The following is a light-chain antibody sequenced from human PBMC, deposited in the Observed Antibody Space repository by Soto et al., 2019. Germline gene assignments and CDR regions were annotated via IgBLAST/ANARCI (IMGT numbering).Light chain of an antibody. J-gene: IGLJ2*01. CDR3: SSYTRSSPLV. Sequence: QSALTQPASVSGSPGQSITISCTGTSSDVGGYNYVSWYQQHPGKAPKLMIYDVSNRPSGVSNRFSGSKSGNTASLTISGLQAEDGADYYCSSYTRSSPLVFGGGTKVTVL. CDR2: DVS. CDR1: SSDVGGYNY. V-gene: IGLV2-14*01.